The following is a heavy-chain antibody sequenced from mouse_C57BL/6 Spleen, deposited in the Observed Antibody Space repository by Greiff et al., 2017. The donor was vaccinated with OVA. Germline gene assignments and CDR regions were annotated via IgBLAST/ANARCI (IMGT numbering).Heavy chain of an antibody. CDR1: GYTFTDYN. D-gene: IGHD1-1*01. J-gene: IGHJ4*01. CDR3: ARSPYGSLYYYAMDY. V-gene: IGHV1-18*01. CDR2: INPNNGGT. Sequence: EVQLQQSGPELVKPGASVKIPCKASGYTFTDYNMDWVKQSHGKSLEWIGDINPNNGGTIYNQKFKGKATLTVDKSSSTAYMELRSLTSEDTAVYYCARSPYGSLYYYAMDYWGQGTSVTVSS.